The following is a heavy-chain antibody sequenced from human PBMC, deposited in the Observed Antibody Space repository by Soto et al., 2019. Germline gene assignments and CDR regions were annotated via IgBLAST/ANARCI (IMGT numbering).Heavy chain of an antibody. Sequence: GGSLRLSCAASGFTFSSYSMNWVRQAPGKGLEWVSSISSSSSYIYYADSVKGRFTISRDNAKNSLYLQMNSLRAEDAAGYYCARGVSYGDYGPHWGQGTLVTVSS. V-gene: IGHV3-21*01. CDR1: GFTFSSYS. D-gene: IGHD4-17*01. CDR3: ARGVSYGDYGPH. J-gene: IGHJ4*02. CDR2: ISSSSSYI.